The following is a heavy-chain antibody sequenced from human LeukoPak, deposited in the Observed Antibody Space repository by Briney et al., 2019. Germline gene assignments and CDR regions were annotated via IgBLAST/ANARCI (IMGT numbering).Heavy chain of an antibody. CDR2: IYYSGST. J-gene: IGHJ5*02. Sequence: SETLSLTCTVSGGSISSGSYYWSWIRQPPGKGLEWIGYIYYSGSTNYNPSLKSRVTISVDTSKNQFSLKLSSVTAADTAVYYCARQRYKGFDPWGQGTLVTVFS. CDR3: ARQRYKGFDP. V-gene: IGHV4-61*01. CDR1: GGSISSGSYY. D-gene: IGHD1-14*01.